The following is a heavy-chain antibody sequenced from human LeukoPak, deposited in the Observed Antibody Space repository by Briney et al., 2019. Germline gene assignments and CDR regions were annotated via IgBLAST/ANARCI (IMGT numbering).Heavy chain of an antibody. Sequence: GGSLRLSCAASGFTFSNYWMSWVRQAPGKGLDWVANIKEYGSEKYYVDSVKGRFTISRDNTKSSLYLEMNSLRVEDTAVYYCARPAYSSTWYYFEYWGQGTLVTVSS. CDR2: IKEYGSEK. CDR1: GFTFSNYW. D-gene: IGHD6-13*01. V-gene: IGHV3-7*01. J-gene: IGHJ4*02. CDR3: ARPAYSSTWYYFEY.